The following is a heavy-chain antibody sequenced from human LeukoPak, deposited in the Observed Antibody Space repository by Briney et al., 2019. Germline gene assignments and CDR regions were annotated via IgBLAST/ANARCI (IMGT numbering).Heavy chain of an antibody. CDR1: GFTFSSYG. J-gene: IGHJ4*02. CDR2: ISSSLSYI. V-gene: IGHV3-21*01. CDR3: GRDTDFDY. Sequence: GRSLRLSCAASGFTFSSYGMHWVRQAPGKGLEWVSSISSSLSYIYYADSVKGRFTISRDNAKNSLYLQMNSLRAEDTAVYYCGRDTDFDYWGQGTLVTVSS.